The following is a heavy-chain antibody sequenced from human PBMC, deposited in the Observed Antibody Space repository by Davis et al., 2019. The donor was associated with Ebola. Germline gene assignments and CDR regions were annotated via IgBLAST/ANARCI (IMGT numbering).Heavy chain of an antibody. CDR3: ARGYCTNGVCYTGGYYFDY. D-gene: IGHD2-8*01. CDR1: GGSISSYY. Sequence: PSETLSLTCTVSGGSISSYYWSWIRQPPGKGLEWIGYIYYSGSTYYNPSLKSRVTISVDTSKNQFSLKLSSVTAADTAVYYCARGYCTNGVCYTGGYYFDYWGQGTLVTVYS. CDR2: IYYSGST. J-gene: IGHJ4*02. V-gene: IGHV4-30-4*01.